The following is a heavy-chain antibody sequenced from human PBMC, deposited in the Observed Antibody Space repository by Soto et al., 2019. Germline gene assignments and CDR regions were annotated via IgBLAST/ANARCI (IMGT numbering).Heavy chain of an antibody. CDR3: SGVRGDYARAYSTRDWYFDL. J-gene: IGHJ2*01. CDR1: GFTFSSYF. CDR2: ISYVGSKT. V-gene: IGHV3-30*03. D-gene: IGHD4-4*01. Sequence: QVQLVESGGGVVQPERSLRLSCTASGFTFSSYFVSWVRQAPGKGLEWVATISYVGSKTYYAARVKGRCSISRDTSKQTVDLQMSSLTPEATALYCCSGVRGDYARAYSTRDWYFDLWGRGALVAVSS.